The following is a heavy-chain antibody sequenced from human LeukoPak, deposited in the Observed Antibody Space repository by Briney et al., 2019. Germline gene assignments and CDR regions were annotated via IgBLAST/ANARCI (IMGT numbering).Heavy chain of an antibody. V-gene: IGHV3-21*01. CDR2: ISSSSSYI. CDR3: ARGTDSSSWPRDLDY. D-gene: IGHD6-13*01. CDR1: GFTFSNYS. Sequence: GGSLRLSCAASGFTFSNYSMNWVRQAPGKGLEWVSSISSSSSYIYYADSLKGRFTISRDNARNSLYLQMNSLRAEDTAVYFCARGTDSSSWPRDLDYWGQGTLVTVSS. J-gene: IGHJ4*02.